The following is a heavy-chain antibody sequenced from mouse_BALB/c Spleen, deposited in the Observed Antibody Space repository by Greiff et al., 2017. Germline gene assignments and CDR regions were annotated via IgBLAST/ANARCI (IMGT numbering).Heavy chain of an antibody. D-gene: IGHD2-4*01. CDR2: ISTYYGDA. CDR1: GYTFTDYA. V-gene: IGHV1S137*01. Sequence: VQVVESGAELVRPGVSVKISCKGSGYTFTDYAMHWVKQSHAKSLEWIGVISTYYGDASYNQKFKGKATMTVDKSSSTAYMELARLTSEDSAIYYCARGDYDKGAWFAYWGQGTLVTVSA. CDR3: ARGDYDKGAWFAY. J-gene: IGHJ3*01.